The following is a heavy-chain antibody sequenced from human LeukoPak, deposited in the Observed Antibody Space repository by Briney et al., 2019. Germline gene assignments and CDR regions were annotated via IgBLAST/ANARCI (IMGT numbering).Heavy chain of an antibody. J-gene: IGHJ4*02. Sequence: GGSLRLSCAASGFTVSSNYMSWVRQAPGKGLEWVSVIYSGGSTYYADSVKGRFTISRDKSKNTLYLQMNSLRAEDTAVYYCAKGAQMGYCSGGNCYSISYWGQGTLVTVSS. CDR2: IYSGGST. D-gene: IGHD2-15*01. V-gene: IGHV3-53*01. CDR3: AKGAQMGYCSGGNCYSISY. CDR1: GFTVSSNY.